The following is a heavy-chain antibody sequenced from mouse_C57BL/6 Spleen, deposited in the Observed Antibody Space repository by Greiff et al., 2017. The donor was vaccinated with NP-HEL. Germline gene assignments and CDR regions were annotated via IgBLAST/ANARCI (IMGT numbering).Heavy chain of an antibody. CDR1: GYTSTSYW. Sequence: QVKLKQPGAEFVMPGASVKLYCKASGYTSTSYWMHWVKQRPGQGLEWIGEIDPSDSYTNYNQKFKGKSTLTVDKSSSTAYMQLSSLTSEDSAVYYCVITTVEPTYAMDYWCQVTSFTVSS. J-gene: IGHJ4*01. CDR2: IDPSDSYT. V-gene: IGHV1-69*01. CDR3: VITTVEPTYAMDY. D-gene: IGHD1-1*01.